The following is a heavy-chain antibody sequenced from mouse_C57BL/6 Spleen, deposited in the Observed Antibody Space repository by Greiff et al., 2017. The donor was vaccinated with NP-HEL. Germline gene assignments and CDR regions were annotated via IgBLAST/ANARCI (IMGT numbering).Heavy chain of an antibody. CDR2: IDPETGGT. CDR3: TPHYYGKTDYYAMDY. J-gene: IGHJ4*01. Sequence: VQLQQSGAELVRPGASVTLSCKASGYTFTDYEMHWVKQTPVHGLEWIGAIDPETGGTAYNQKFKGKAILTADKSSSTAYMELRSLTSEDSAVYYSTPHYYGKTDYYAMDYWGQGTSVTVSS. V-gene: IGHV1-15*01. D-gene: IGHD2-1*01. CDR1: GYTFTDYE.